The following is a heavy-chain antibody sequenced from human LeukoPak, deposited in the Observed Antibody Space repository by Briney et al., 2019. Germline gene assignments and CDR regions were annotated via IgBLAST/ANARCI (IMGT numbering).Heavy chain of an antibody. Sequence: GSLRLSCAASGFIVSSTYMSWVRQPPGKGLEWIGSIYYSGNTYYNASLKSQVSISIDTSKNQFSLRLTSVTAADTAVYYCARQTGSGLFILPGGQGTLVTVSS. CDR2: IYYSGNT. CDR3: ARQTGSGLFILP. J-gene: IGHJ4*02. CDR1: GFIVSSTY. V-gene: IGHV4-39*01. D-gene: IGHD3/OR15-3a*01.